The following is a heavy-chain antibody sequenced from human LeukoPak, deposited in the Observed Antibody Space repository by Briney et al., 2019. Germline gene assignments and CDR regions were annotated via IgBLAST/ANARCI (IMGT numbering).Heavy chain of an antibody. CDR2: VDDKGAT. V-gene: IGHV4-34*01. CDR3: ANWVRSAYYFDP. D-gene: IGHD3-3*01. J-gene: IGHJ5*02. Sequence: PSETLSLTCAVYGGSFSGDYWSWIRQPPGKGLEWIGEVDDKGATNYDPSLRSRVTISVDTSNKQFSLKLRSVTAADTAVYFCANWVRSAYYFDPWGQGTLVTVSS. CDR1: GGSFSGDY.